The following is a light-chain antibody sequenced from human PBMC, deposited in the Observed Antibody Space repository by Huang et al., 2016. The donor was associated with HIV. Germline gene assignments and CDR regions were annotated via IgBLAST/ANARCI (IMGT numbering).Light chain of an antibody. J-gene: IGKJ4*01. Sequence: IQLTQSPSSLSAAVGDRVTITCRASQGISSYLAWYQQKPGKAPKLLIYAASTLQSGFPTRFSGSGSGTDVTLTITSLQPEDVATYYCQQSRTFGGGTEVEIK. CDR3: QQSRT. CDR2: AAS. V-gene: IGKV1-9*01. CDR1: QGISSY.